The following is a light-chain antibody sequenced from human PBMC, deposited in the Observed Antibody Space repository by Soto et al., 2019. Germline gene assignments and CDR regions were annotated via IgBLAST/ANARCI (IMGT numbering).Light chain of an antibody. CDR3: CSYAGSRWV. Sequence: SALTQPASVSGSPGQSITFSCTGSSSDVGSFNLVSWYQQYPGKAPKLILYEVNKRPSGVSNRFSGSKSGNTASLTISGLQAEDEADYYCCSYAGSRWVFGGGTKLTVL. CDR2: EVN. CDR1: SSDVGSFNL. V-gene: IGLV2-23*02. J-gene: IGLJ3*02.